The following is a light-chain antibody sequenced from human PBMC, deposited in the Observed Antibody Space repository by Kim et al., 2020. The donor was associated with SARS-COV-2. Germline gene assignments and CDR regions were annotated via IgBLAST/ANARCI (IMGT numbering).Light chain of an antibody. J-gene: IGKJ4*01. CDR1: QGIRND. CDR3: LQDYNFPLT. Sequence: ASVGDKVTITCRASQGIRNDLGWYQQKPGKAPKLLIYAASTLQSGVPSRFSGSGSGTDFTLTISSLQPEDFATYYCLQDYNFPLTFGGGTKVDIK. V-gene: IGKV1-6*01. CDR2: AAS.